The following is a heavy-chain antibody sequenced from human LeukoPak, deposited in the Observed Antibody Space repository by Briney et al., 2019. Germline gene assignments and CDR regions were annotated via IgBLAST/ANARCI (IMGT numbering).Heavy chain of an antibody. CDR2: IIPIFGTA. J-gene: IGHJ2*01. V-gene: IGHV1-69*13. CDR3: ARDRGSGWDWYFDL. CDR1: GGTFSSYA. D-gene: IGHD6-19*01. Sequence: SVKVSCKASGGTFSSYAISWVRQAPGQGLEWMGGIIPIFGTANYAQKFQGRVTITADESTSTAYMELSSLRSEDTAVYYCARDRGSGWDWYFDLWAVAPWSLSPQ.